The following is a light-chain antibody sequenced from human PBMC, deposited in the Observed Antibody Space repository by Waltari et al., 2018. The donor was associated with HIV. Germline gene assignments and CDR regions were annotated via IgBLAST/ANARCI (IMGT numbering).Light chain of an antibody. CDR3: QVWDSTYDSWV. J-gene: IGLJ3*02. Sequence: SYVLTQPPSVSVAPGETVRITCGGNNIRSKNVHWYQQEPGQAPVLAIYDDSARPSGIPERVSGSNSGSTATLTISRVEAGDEADYYCQVWDSTYDSWVFGGGTNLAVL. V-gene: IGLV3-21*04. CDR1: NIRSKN. CDR2: DDS.